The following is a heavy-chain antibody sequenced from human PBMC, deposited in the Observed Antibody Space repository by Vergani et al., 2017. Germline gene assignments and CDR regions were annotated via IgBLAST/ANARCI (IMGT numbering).Heavy chain of an antibody. V-gene: IGHV1-69*01. CDR1: GGTFSSYA. CDR3: ASSAYCGGDCYKYMDV. J-gene: IGHJ6*03. Sequence: QVQLVQSGAEVKKPGSSVKVSCKASGGTFSSYAISWVRQAPGQGLEWMGGIIPIFGTANYAQKFQGRVTMTADESTSTASMELSSLRSEDTAVYYCASSAYCGGDCYKYMDVWGKGTTVTVSS. D-gene: IGHD2-21*01. CDR2: IIPIFGTA.